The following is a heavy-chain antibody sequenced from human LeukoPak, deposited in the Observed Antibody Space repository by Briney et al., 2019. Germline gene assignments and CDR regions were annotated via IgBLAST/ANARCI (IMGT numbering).Heavy chain of an antibody. J-gene: IGHJ5*02. CDR2: IWYDGSNK. CDR1: GFTFSSYG. Sequence: PGRSLRLSCAASGFTFSSYGMHWVRQAPGKGLEWVAVIWYDGSNKYYADSVKGRFTISRDNSKNTLYLQMNSLRAEDTAVYYCARDAHAYSSGWYPGWFDPWGQGTLVTVSS. V-gene: IGHV3-33*01. D-gene: IGHD6-19*01. CDR3: ARDAHAYSSGWYPGWFDP.